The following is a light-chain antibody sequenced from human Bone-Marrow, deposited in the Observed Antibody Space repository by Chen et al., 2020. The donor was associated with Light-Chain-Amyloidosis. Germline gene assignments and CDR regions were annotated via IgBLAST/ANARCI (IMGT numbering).Light chain of an antibody. CDR3: QQYGTSPLT. CDR2: GSS. V-gene: IGKV3-20*01. Sequence: EIVLTQSPGTLSLSPGEGANLSCRASQTISSNYLTWYQQKFGQAPRLLIYGSSSRATGIPDRFTGRGSGTDFTLTINRLEPEDLAMYYCQQYGTSPLTFGGGTKVEIK. J-gene: IGKJ4*01. CDR1: QTISSNY.